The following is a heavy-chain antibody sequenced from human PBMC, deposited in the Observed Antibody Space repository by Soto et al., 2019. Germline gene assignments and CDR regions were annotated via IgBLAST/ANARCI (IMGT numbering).Heavy chain of an antibody. CDR3: ARDRGYDAHDYYYNAMDV. CDR2: IRGFSPYT. CDR1: GFTFRTYT. V-gene: IGHV3-21*01. D-gene: IGHD2-15*01. J-gene: IGHJ6*02. Sequence: GGSLRLSCISSGFTFRTYTMNWVRQAPGKGLEWVSGIRGFSPYTFYAESAKGRFTIPRDDAKNSLYLQMNSLRAEDTAVYYCARDRGYDAHDYYYNAMDVWGQGTTVTVSS.